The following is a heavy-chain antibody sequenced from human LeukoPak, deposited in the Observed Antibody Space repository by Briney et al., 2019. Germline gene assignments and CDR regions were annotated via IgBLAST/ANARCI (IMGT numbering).Heavy chain of an antibody. J-gene: IGHJ5*02. CDR1: GITLTNYG. D-gene: IGHD3-22*01. CDR2: ISDSGGRT. V-gene: IGHV3-23*01. Sequence: GGSLRLSCAVSGITLTNYGMSWVRQAPGKGLEWVAGISDSGGRTNYADSVKGRFTISRDNANSILYLQMNSLRAEDTAVYFCANSGHDYDRRGYYLDVALGGTWGQGTLVTVSS. CDR3: ANSGHDYDRRGYYLDVALGGT.